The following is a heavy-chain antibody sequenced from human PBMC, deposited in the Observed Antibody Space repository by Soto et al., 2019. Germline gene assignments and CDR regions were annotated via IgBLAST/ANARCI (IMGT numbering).Heavy chain of an antibody. CDR2: TYYRSKWYN. CDR3: ARDIFDWSPRDYYYGMDV. D-gene: IGHD3-9*01. CDR1: GDSVSSNSAA. Sequence: SQTLSLTCAISGDSVSSNSAAWNWIRQSPSRGLEWLGRTYYRSKWYNDYAVSVKSRITINPDTSKNQFSLQLNSVTPEDTAVYYCARDIFDWSPRDYYYGMDVWGQGTTVTVSS. V-gene: IGHV6-1*01. J-gene: IGHJ6*02.